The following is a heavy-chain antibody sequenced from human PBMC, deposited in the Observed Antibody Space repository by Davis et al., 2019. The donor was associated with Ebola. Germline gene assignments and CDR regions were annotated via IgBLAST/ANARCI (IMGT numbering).Heavy chain of an antibody. CDR2: IIPIFGTA. D-gene: IGHD4-17*01. Sequence: SVKVSCKASGGTFSSYAISWVRQAPGQGLEWMGGIIPIFGTANYAQKFQGRVTITADESTSTAYMELSSLRSDDTAVYYCSTVTPGYYYYMDVWGKGTTVTVSS. CDR1: GGTFSSYA. CDR3: STVTPGYYYYMDV. J-gene: IGHJ6*03. V-gene: IGHV1-69*13.